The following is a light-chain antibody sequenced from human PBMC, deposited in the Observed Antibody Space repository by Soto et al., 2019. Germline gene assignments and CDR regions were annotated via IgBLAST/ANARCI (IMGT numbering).Light chain of an antibody. CDR3: QQYGSSRWW. Sequence: EIVLTQSPGTLSLSPGERATLSCRASQSVSSSYLAWYQQKPGQAPRLLIYGASSRATGIPDRFSGSGSGTDFTLTISRLEPEDFAVYYCQQYGSSRWWFGQGTKVEIK. J-gene: IGKJ1*01. V-gene: IGKV3-20*01. CDR2: GAS. CDR1: QSVSSSY.